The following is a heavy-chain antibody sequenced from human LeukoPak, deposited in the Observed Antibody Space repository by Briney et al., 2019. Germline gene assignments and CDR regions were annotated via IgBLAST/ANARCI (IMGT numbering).Heavy chain of an antibody. Sequence: ASVNVSCKASGYTFTGYYMHWVRQAPGQRLEWMGWINTGNGNTKYSQEFQGRVTITRDTSASTAYMELSSLRSEDMAVYYCARGAKFRSYGSGTYYTSLPFDPWGQGTLVTVSS. J-gene: IGHJ5*02. V-gene: IGHV1-3*03. CDR2: INTGNGNT. CDR1: GYTFTGYY. CDR3: ARGAKFRSYGSGTYYTSLPFDP. D-gene: IGHD3-10*01.